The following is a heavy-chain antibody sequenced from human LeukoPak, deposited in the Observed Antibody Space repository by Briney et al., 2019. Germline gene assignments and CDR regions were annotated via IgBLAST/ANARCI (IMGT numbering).Heavy chain of an antibody. CDR2: IYYTGTT. CDR1: GGSISSYY. CDR3: AREINYYGSGSYVY. Sequence: KPSETLSLTCTVSGGSISSYYWSWIRQPPGKGLEWIGFIYYTGTTNYNPSLKSRVTISVDTSKNQFSLILSSVTAADTAVYYCAREINYYGSGSYVYWGQGTLVTVSS. D-gene: IGHD3-10*01. J-gene: IGHJ4*02. V-gene: IGHV4-59*01.